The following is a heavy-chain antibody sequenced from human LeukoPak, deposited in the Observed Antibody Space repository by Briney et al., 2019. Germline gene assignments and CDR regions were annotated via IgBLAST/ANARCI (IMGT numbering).Heavy chain of an antibody. D-gene: IGHD1-26*01. CDR2: IIPIFGTA. CDR3: ARGGAYSGSSPERYFDL. Sequence: ASVKVSCKASGGTFSSYAISWVRQAPGQGLEWMGGIIPIFGTANYAQKFQGRVTITADESTSTAYMELSSLRSEDTAVYYCARGGAYSGSSPERYFDLWGRGTLVTVSS. CDR1: GGTFSSYA. V-gene: IGHV1-69*13. J-gene: IGHJ2*01.